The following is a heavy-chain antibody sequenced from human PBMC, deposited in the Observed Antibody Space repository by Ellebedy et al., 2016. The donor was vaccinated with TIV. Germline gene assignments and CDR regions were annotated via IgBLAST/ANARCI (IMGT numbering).Heavy chain of an antibody. J-gene: IGHJ4*02. V-gene: IGHV4-59*01. Sequence: MPSETLSLTCTVSGGSISSYYWSWIRQPPGKGLEWIGYIYYSGSTNYNPSLKSRVTISVDTSKNQFSLKLSSVTAADTAVYYCAGTMVRGVIVYWGQGTLVTVSS. CDR3: AGTMVRGVIVY. CDR1: GGSISSYY. D-gene: IGHD3-10*01. CDR2: IYYSGST.